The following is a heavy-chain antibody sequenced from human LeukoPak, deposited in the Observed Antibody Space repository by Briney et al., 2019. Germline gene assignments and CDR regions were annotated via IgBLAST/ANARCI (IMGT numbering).Heavy chain of an antibody. CDR3: AKESAGYSYGSYFDY. V-gene: IGHV3-23*01. CDR2: ISGSGGST. D-gene: IGHD5-18*01. J-gene: IGHJ4*02. Sequence: GGSLRLSCAASGFTFSSYAMSWVRQVPGKGLEWVSAISGSGGSTYYADSVKGRFTISRDNSKNTLYLQMNSLRAEDTAVYYCAKESAGYSYGSYFDYWGQGTLVTVSS. CDR1: GFTFSSYA.